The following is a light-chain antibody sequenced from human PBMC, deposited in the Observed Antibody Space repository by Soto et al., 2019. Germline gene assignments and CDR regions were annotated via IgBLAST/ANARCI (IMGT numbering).Light chain of an antibody. CDR2: GNS. Sequence: QSVLTQPPSVSGAPGQRVTISCTGSSSNIGAGYEVHWYQHLPGKAPKLLIYGNSNRPSGVPDRFSASKSGTSASLAITGLQSEDEADYYCATWDDSLNAAVFGGGTQLTVL. CDR3: ATWDDSLNAAV. J-gene: IGLJ7*01. CDR1: SSNIGAGYE. V-gene: IGLV1-40*01.